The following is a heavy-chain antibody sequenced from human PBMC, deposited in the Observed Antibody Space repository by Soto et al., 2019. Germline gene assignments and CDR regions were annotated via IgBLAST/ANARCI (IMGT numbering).Heavy chain of an antibody. J-gene: IGHJ1*01. V-gene: IGHV3-30*18. Sequence: GGSLRLSCAASGFTFSSYGMHWVRQAPGKGLEWVAVISYDGSNKYYADSVKGRFTISRDNSKNTLYLQMNSLRAEDTAVYYCAKDASSSWKGFQHWGQGTLVTVSS. D-gene: IGHD6-13*01. CDR1: GFTFSSYG. CDR3: AKDASSSWKGFQH. CDR2: ISYDGSNK.